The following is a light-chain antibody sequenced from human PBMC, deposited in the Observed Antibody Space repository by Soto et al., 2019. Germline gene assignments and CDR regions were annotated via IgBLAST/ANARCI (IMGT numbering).Light chain of an antibody. Sequence: QSALTQPASVSGSPGQSITISCTGTSSAVGGYNYVSWYQQHPGKAPKLMIYEVSNRPSGVSNRFSGSKSGNTASLTISGLQVEYEADYYCSSYTSSSTLVVFGGRTKLTVL. V-gene: IGLV2-14*01. CDR3: SSYTSSSTLVV. CDR1: SSAVGGYNY. J-gene: IGLJ2*01. CDR2: EVS.